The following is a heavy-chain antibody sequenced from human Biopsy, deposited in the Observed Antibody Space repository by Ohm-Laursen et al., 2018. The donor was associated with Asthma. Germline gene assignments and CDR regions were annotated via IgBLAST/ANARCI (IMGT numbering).Heavy chain of an antibody. J-gene: IGHJ4*02. CDR2: PFHRGTT. V-gene: IGHV4-30-2*01. CDR1: GDSINSGGYS. CDR3: ARAQDYYDSRGYYRSFDY. D-gene: IGHD3-22*01. Sequence: TLSLTCAVSGDSINSGGYSWNWSRQPPGKGLGGSGYPFHRGTTYYNPSLKSRVTISVDRSKRQFSLKVNSVTAADTAVYYCARAQDYYDSRGYYRSFDYWGQGTLVTVSS.